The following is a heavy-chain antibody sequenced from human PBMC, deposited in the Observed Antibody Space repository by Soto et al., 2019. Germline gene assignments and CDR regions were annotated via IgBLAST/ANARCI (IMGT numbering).Heavy chain of an antibody. Sequence: ASVKVSCKVAGYTFNGYGISWMRQAPGQGLEWMGWVSGNNGDTKYVEKYQGRVTMTIDTSTSTAYMELRSLRSDDTAVYYCARHRYCSGATCYHLDNWFDPWGQGTLVTVSS. V-gene: IGHV1-18*01. CDR3: ARHRYCSGATCYHLDNWFDP. D-gene: IGHD2-15*01. CDR2: VSGNNGDT. J-gene: IGHJ5*02. CDR1: GYTFNGYG.